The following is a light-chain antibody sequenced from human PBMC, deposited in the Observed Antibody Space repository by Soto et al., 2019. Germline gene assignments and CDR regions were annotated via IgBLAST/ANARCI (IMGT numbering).Light chain of an antibody. J-gene: IGLJ2*01. CDR1: SSDIGGYNY. Sequence: QSVLTQPASVSGSPGHSITISCTGTSSDIGGYNYVSWYQQHPGKAPKLLIYEVSNRPSGVSDRFSGSKSGNTASLTISGLQAEDEADYYCNSYTRSNTLVVFGGGTQLTV. V-gene: IGLV2-14*01. CDR2: EVS. CDR3: NSYTRSNTLVV.